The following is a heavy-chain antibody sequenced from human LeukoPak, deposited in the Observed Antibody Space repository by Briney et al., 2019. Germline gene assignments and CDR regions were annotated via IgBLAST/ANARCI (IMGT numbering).Heavy chain of an antibody. V-gene: IGHV1-69*04. CDR2: IIPILGIA. D-gene: IGHD5-18*01. CDR3: AACGYSYGYFFDY. J-gene: IGHJ4*02. Sequence: GSSLKVSCKASGGTFSSYAISWVRQAPGQGLEWMGRIIPILGIANYAQKFQGRVTITADKSTSTAYMELSSLRSEDTAVYYCAACGYSYGYFFDYWGQGTLVTVSS. CDR1: GGTFSSYA.